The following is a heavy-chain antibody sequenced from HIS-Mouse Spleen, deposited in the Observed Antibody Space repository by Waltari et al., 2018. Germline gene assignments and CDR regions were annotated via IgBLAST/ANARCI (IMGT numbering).Heavy chain of an antibody. CDR1: GDTFTGYY. V-gene: IGHV1-2*02. CDR3: ARGGNWDDAFDI. CDR2: INPNSGGT. J-gene: IGHJ3*02. Sequence: QVQLVQCGAAVKKPGASVKVCCKASGDTFTGYYMHWVREAPGQGLEWLGWINPNSGGTNYAQKFQGRVTMTRDTSISTAYMELSRLRSDDTAVYYCARGGNWDDAFDIWGQGTMVTVSS. D-gene: IGHD7-27*01.